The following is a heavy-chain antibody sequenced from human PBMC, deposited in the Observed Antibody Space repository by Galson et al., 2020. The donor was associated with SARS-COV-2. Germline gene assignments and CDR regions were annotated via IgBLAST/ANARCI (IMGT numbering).Heavy chain of an antibody. V-gene: IGHV3-30*18. CDR1: GFTFSSYG. Sequence: TGGSLRLSCAASGFTFSSYGMHWVRQAPGKGLEWVAVISYDGSNKYYADSVKGRFTISRDNPKNTLYLQMNSLRAEDTAVYYCAKDREVLLWFGESYGMDVWGQGTTVTVSS. D-gene: IGHD3-10*01. CDR2: ISYDGSNK. CDR3: AKDREVLLWFGESYGMDV. J-gene: IGHJ6*02.